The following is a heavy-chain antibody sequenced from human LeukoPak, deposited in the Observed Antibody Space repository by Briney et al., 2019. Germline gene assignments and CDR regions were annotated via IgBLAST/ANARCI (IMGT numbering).Heavy chain of an antibody. CDR1: GFTFSSYS. CDR3: ARDTLTIFGVVTGDY. CDR2: ISSSSSYI. D-gene: IGHD3-3*01. Sequence: PGGSLRLSCAASGFTFSSYSMNWVRQAPGKGLEWVSSISSSSSYIYYADLVRGRFTISRDNAKNSLYLQMNSLRAEDTAVYYCARDTLTIFGVVTGDYWGQGTLVTVSS. V-gene: IGHV3-21*01. J-gene: IGHJ4*02.